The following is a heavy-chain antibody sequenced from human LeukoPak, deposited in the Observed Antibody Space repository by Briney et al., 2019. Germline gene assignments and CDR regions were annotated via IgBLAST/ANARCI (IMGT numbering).Heavy chain of an antibody. Sequence: KASETLSLTCAVYGGSFSGYYWSWIRQPPGKGLEWIGEINHSGSTNYNPSLKSRVTISVDTSKNQFSLKLSSVTAADTAVYARYVTCSGASCHKYYYYYMDVWGKGTTVTVSS. CDR3: YVTCSGASCHKYYYYYMDV. D-gene: IGHD2-15*01. CDR2: INHSGST. V-gene: IGHV4-34*03. J-gene: IGHJ6*03. CDR1: GGSFSGYY.